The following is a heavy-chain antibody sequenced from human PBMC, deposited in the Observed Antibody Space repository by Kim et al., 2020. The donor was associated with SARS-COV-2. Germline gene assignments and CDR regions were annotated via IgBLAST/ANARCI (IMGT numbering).Heavy chain of an antibody. J-gene: IGHJ4*02. CDR3: ARVSVPRWYYDSSGCPFDY. D-gene: IGHD3-22*01. Sequence: GRFTISRDNSKNTLYLQMNSLRAEDTAVYYCARVSVPRWYYDSSGCPFDYWGQGTLVTVSS. V-gene: IGHV3-66*01.